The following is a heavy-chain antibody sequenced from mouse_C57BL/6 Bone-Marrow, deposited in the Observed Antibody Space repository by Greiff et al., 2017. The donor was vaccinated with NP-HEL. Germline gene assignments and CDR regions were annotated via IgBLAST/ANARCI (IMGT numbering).Heavy chain of an antibody. V-gene: IGHV1-7*01. CDR2: INPSSGYT. CDR1: GYTFTSYW. J-gene: IGHJ1*03. D-gene: IGHD2-12*01. Sequence: QVQLKESGAELAKPGASVKLSCKASGYTFTSYWMHWVKQRPGQGLEWIGYINPSSGYTKYKQKFKDKATLTADKSSSTAYMQLSSLTYEDSAVYYCARIELRRDWYFDVWGTGTTVTVSS. CDR3: ARIELRRDWYFDV.